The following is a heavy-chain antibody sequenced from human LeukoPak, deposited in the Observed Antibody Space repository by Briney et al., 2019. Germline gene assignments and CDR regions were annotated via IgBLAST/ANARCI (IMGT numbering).Heavy chain of an antibody. D-gene: IGHD3-3*01. Sequence: GGSLRLSCAASGFTFSSNSMNWVRQGPGKGLEWVSSISSSSYKYYADSVKGRFTISRDNAKNSLYLQMNSLRAEDAAVYYCASYDFWSGYAFDIWGQGTMVTVSS. CDR2: ISSSSYK. V-gene: IGHV3-21*01. CDR3: ASYDFWSGYAFDI. J-gene: IGHJ3*02. CDR1: GFTFSSNS.